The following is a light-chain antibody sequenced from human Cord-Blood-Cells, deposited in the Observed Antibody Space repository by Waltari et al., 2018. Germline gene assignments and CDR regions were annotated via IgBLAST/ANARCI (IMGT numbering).Light chain of an antibody. CDR3: SSYTSSSTLV. Sequence: QSALTQPASVSGSPGQSITISCTGTSSDVGGYNSVSWYQQHPGTAPKLIIYDFSNRPAGVSNRVSGSKSGNTASLTISGLQAEDEADYYCSSYTSSSTLVFGGGTKLTVL. CDR1: SSDVGGYNS. J-gene: IGLJ2*01. V-gene: IGLV2-14*01. CDR2: DFS.